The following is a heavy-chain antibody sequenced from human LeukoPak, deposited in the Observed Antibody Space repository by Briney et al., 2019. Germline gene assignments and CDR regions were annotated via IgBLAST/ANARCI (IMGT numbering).Heavy chain of an antibody. Sequence: PGGSLRLSCAASGFTFSTYEMNWVRQAPGKGLEWVSYISTSSRTIYYADSVKGRFTISRDNAKNSIYLQMNSLRAEDTAVYYCARESPDYGDYFVGPFDPWGQGTLVTVSS. CDR3: ARESPDYGDYFVGPFDP. CDR2: ISTSSRTI. J-gene: IGHJ5*02. CDR1: GFTFSTYE. D-gene: IGHD4-17*01. V-gene: IGHV3-48*03.